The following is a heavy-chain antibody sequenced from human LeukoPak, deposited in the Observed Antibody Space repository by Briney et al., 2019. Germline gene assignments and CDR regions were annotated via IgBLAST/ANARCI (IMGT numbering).Heavy chain of an antibody. D-gene: IGHD1-1*01. CDR3: ARNEPAVSVVDAFDV. V-gene: IGHV1-2*02. J-gene: IGHJ3*01. Sequence: ASMRVSCRASGYNFNSYYIHWVRQAPGQGLTWMGWINPDNGKTKYAPRFQGRVTMTWDTSINTAYVDLSGLQSDDTAVYYCARNEPAVSVVDAFDVWGQGTVVTVSS. CDR1: GYNFNSYY. CDR2: INPDNGKT.